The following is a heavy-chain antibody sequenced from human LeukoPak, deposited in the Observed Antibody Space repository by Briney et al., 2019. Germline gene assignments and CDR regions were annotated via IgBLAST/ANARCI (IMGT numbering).Heavy chain of an antibody. Sequence: SQTLSLTCTVSGGSISSGDYYWSWIRQPPGKGLEWIGYIYYSGSTYYNPSLKSRVTVSVDTSKNQFSLKLSSVTAADTAVYYCARALGSSVSEYWGQGTLVTVSS. CDR2: IYYSGST. CDR3: ARALGSSVSEY. D-gene: IGHD2-2*01. V-gene: IGHV4-30-4*01. CDR1: GGSISSGDYY. J-gene: IGHJ4*02.